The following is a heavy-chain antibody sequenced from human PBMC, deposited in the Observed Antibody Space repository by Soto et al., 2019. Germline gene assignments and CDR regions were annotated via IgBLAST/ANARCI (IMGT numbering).Heavy chain of an antibody. V-gene: IGHV3-15*01. CDR1: GFTFSNAW. Sequence: VGSLRLSCAASGFTFSNAWMNWVRQAPGEGLEWVGRIKSKVDGGTIDYAAPVKGRFTISRDDSKNTFYLQMDSLKTEETAVYYCSTGGYYFDYWGQGTLVTVSS. CDR2: IKSKVDGGTI. CDR3: STGGYYFDY. D-gene: IGHD3-16*01. J-gene: IGHJ4*02.